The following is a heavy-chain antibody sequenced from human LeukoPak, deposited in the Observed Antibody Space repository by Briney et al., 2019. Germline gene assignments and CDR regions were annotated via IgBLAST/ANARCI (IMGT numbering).Heavy chain of an antibody. V-gene: IGHV1-69*05. D-gene: IGHD3-10*01. Sequence: GSSVTVSCKASGGTFSSYAISWVRQAPGQGLEWMGGIIPIFGTANYAQKFQGRVTITTDESTSTAYMELSSLRSEDTAVYYCARDRYKGSGSYYKPHFDYWGQGTLVTVSS. CDR1: GGTFSSYA. CDR3: ARDRYKGSGSYYKPHFDY. CDR2: IIPIFGTA. J-gene: IGHJ4*02.